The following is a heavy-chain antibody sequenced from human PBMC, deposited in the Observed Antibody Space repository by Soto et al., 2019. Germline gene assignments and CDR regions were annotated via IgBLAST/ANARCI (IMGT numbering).Heavy chain of an antibody. V-gene: IGHV1-69*06. CDR1: GGLFSVYS. Sequence: QVQLVQSGAEVKKPGSSVKVSCKTSGGLFSVYSFNWVRQAPGQGLEWMGGVLPITGSTDYAQKFQGRLTITADRSTDTLYLELRRRTSDDTAIYYCATIRVRGGPLRFEDGGQGTLISVSS. J-gene: IGHJ4*01. CDR3: ATIRVRGGPLRFED. CDR2: VLPITGST. D-gene: IGHD5-12*01.